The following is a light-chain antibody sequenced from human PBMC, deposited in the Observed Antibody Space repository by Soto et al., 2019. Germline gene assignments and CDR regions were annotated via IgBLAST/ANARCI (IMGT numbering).Light chain of an antibody. CDR1: QSVSSY. J-gene: IGKJ4*01. Sequence: EIVLTQSPATLSLSPGERATLTCRASQSVSSYLAWFQQKPGQAPRLLIYGASTRATGIPARFSGSGSGTEFTLTISSLQSEDFAVYYCQQYYNWPLTFGGGTKVDIK. V-gene: IGKV3-15*01. CDR2: GAS. CDR3: QQYYNWPLT.